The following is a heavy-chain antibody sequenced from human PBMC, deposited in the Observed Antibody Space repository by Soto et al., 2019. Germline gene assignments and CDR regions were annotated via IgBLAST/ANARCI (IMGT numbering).Heavy chain of an antibody. D-gene: IGHD2-15*01. J-gene: IGHJ4*02. V-gene: IGHV4-59*12. CDR1: GGSITNYY. Sequence: PSETLSLTCTVSGGSITNYYWSWIRQPPGKGLEWIGYIYYSGSTNYNPSLKSRVHISVDTSKNHFSLRLSSVTAADTAVYYCARVEVVITRGALDYWGPGTLVTVSS. CDR2: IYYSGST. CDR3: ARVEVVITRGALDY.